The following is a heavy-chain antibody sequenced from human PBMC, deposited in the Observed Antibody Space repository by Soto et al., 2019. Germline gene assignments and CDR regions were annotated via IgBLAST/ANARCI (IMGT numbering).Heavy chain of an antibody. CDR3: ARATYCTATTCLEDV. CDR2: ISGIGEGAT. J-gene: IGHJ6*02. V-gene: IGHV3-23*01. Sequence: EVQLLESGGGLVQPGGSLRLSCAASGFTFSNYAMNWVRQAPGKGLEWVSSISGIGEGATYYADSVNGRFTISRDNAKNTVYLQMNSLRAEDAALYYCARATYCTATTCLEDVWGQGTTVSVSS. CDR1: GFTFSNYA. D-gene: IGHD2-8*02.